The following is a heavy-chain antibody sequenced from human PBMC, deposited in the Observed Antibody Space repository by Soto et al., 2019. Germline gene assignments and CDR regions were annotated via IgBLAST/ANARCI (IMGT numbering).Heavy chain of an antibody. CDR2: ISGSGGST. CDR1: GFTFSSYA. CDR3: AKDPTPGIAAAAPAYYFDY. D-gene: IGHD6-13*01. Sequence: PVGSLRLSCAASGFTFSSYAMSWVRQAPGKGLEWVSAISGSGGSTYYADSVKGRFTISRDNSKNTLYLQMNSLRAEDTAVYYCAKDPTPGIAAAAPAYYFDYWGQGTLVTVSS. V-gene: IGHV3-23*01. J-gene: IGHJ4*02.